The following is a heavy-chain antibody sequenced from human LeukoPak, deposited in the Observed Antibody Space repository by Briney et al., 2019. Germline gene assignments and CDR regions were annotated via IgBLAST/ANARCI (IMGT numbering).Heavy chain of an antibody. CDR1: GYTFTSYY. CDR3: ARDPRGPTGYDSSGRDTFDY. J-gene: IGHJ4*02. Sequence: ASVKVSCKASGYTFTSYYMHWVRQAPGQGLEWMGIINPSGGSTSYAQKFQGRVTMTRDMSTSTVYMELSSLGSEDTAVYYCARDPRGPTGYDSSGRDTFDYWGQGTLVTVSS. CDR2: INPSGGST. D-gene: IGHD3-22*01. V-gene: IGHV1-46*01.